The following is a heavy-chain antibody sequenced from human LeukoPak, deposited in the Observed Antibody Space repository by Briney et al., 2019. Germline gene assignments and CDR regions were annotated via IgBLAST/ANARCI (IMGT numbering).Heavy chain of an antibody. V-gene: IGHV1-18*01. CDR1: GYTFTIYG. CDR3: ARDRFIVGATTWDY. J-gene: IGHJ4*02. Sequence: ASVKVSCKASGYTFTIYGISWVRQAPGQGLEWMGWISAYNGNTNYAQKLQGRVTMTTDTSTSTAYMELRSLRSDDTAVYYCARDRFIVGATTWDYWGQGTLVTVSS. D-gene: IGHD1-26*01. CDR2: ISAYNGNT.